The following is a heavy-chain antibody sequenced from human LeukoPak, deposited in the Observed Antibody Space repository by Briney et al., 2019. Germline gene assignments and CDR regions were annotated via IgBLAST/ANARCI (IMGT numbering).Heavy chain of an antibody. V-gene: IGHV4-39*01. J-gene: IGHJ4*02. D-gene: IGHD3-10*01. Sequence: SETLSLTCTVSGGSISSSSYYWGWIRQPPGKGLEWIGSIYYSGSTYYNPSLKSRVTISVDTSKNQFSLKLSSVTAADTAVYYCARQDGFGESLMDYWGQGTLVTVSS. CDR2: IYYSGST. CDR3: ARQDGFGESLMDY. CDR1: GGSISSSSYY.